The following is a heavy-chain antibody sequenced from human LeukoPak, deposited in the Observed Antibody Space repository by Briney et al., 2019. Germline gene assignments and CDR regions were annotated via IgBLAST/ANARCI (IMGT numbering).Heavy chain of an antibody. CDR1: GGSISSSSYY. J-gene: IGHJ5*02. V-gene: IGHV4-39*01. Sequence: SETLSLTCTVSGGSISSSSYYWGWIRQPPGKGLEWIGSIYYSGSPYYNPSLKSRVTISVDTSKNQFSLKLSSVTAADTAVYYCARGGWFDPWGQGTLVTVSS. CDR3: ARGGWFDP. CDR2: IYYSGSP.